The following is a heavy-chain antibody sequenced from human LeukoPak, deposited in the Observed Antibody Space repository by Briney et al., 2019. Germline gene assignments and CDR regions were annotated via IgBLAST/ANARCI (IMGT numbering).Heavy chain of an antibody. J-gene: IGHJ4*02. V-gene: IGHV4-59*02. Sequence: SETLSLTCVVSGGSVSGYYWGWIRQPPGRGLEWIGYVYYSGSTNYNPSFKSRITISVDTSRNQFSLQLSSVTAADTAVYYCARVDYGGLFDYWGQGTLVTVSS. CDR1: GGSVSGYY. CDR3: ARVDYGGLFDY. CDR2: VYYSGST. D-gene: IGHD4-17*01.